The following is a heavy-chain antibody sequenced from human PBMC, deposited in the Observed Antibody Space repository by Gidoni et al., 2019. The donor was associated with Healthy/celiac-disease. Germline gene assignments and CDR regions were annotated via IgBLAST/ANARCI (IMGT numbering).Heavy chain of an antibody. CDR3: ARGLGYSSGWYHGPYEYYFDY. V-gene: IGHV4-59*01. Sequence: QVQLQESGPGLVKPSETLSLTCTVPGGSLSSYYWIWIRQPPGKGLEWIGYIYYSGSTNYNPSLKSRVTISVDTSKNQFSLKLSSVTAADTAVYYCARGLGYSSGWYHGPYEYYFDYWGQGTLVTVSS. CDR2: IYYSGST. J-gene: IGHJ4*02. CDR1: GGSLSSYY. D-gene: IGHD6-19*01.